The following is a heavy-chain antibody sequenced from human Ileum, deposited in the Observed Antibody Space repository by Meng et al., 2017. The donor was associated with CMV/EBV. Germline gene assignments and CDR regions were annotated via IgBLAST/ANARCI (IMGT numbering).Heavy chain of an antibody. Sequence: ASVKVSCKASEDTFTDYSIHWVRQALGQGLEWMGWINAKSDRTNYAQKFQGRVTLTRDTSISTAYMELSRLRSDDTAVYYCARDRETRVSSYYDFWSGTNQGYYYYGMDVWGQGTTVTVSS. CDR3: ARDRETRVSSYYDFWSGTNQGYYYYGMDV. CDR2: INAKSDRT. V-gene: IGHV1-2*02. CDR1: EDTFTDYS. D-gene: IGHD3-3*01. J-gene: IGHJ6*02.